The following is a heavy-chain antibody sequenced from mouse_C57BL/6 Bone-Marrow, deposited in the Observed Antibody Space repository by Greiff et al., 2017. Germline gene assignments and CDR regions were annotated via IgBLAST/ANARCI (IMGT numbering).Heavy chain of an antibody. CDR2: IDPSDSYT. J-gene: IGHJ3*01. CDR1: GYTFTSYW. CDR3: ARELAGTFAY. Sequence: QVQLQQPGAELVMPGASVKLSCKASGYTFTSYWMHWVKQRPGQGLAWIGEIDPSDSYTNYNQKFKGKSTLTVDKSSSTAYMQLSSLTSEDSAVYYCARELAGTFAYWGQGTLVTVSA. D-gene: IGHD4-1*01. V-gene: IGHV1-69*01.